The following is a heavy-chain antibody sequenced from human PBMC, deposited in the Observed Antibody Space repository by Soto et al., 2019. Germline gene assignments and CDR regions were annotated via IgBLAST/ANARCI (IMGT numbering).Heavy chain of an antibody. D-gene: IGHD3-10*01. CDR1: GGTSSREG. CDR2: IGTAADT. J-gene: IGHJ4*02. Sequence: GGARRVCWAGSGGTSSREGMYWVRQATGKGLEWVSAIGTAADTYYPASVQGRFIISRENAKNSLYLQMNSLRAGDTAVYYCVRARGGEYFGEQLSWGQGP. V-gene: IGHV3-13*04. CDR3: VRARGGEYFGEQLS.